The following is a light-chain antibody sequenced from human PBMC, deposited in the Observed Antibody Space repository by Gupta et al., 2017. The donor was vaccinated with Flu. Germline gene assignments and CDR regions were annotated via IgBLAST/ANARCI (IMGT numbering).Light chain of an antibody. CDR3: QAANSVPPRS. J-gene: IGKJ4*01. CDR1: QGISNF. Sequence: SSVSASVGDRVTITCRASQGISNFLTWYQQRPGQAPKLLIYAASKWPRGVPSRFSGSGSGTDFTLTISSRQPEDFASYFCQAANSVPPRSFGGGTKVEIK. CDR2: AAS. V-gene: IGKV1-12*01.